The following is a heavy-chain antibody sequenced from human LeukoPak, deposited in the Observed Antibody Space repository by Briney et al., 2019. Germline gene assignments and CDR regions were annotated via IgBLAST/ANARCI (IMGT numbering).Heavy chain of an antibody. CDR1: GFTFSSYA. Sequence: GGSLRLSCAASGFTFSSYAMSWVRQAPGKWLEWVSAISGSGGSTYYADSVKGRFTISRDNSKNTLYLQMNSLRAEDTAVYYCAKPILRYFDWFTSGAYWGQGTLVTVSS. CDR2: ISGSGGST. J-gene: IGHJ4*02. D-gene: IGHD3-9*01. V-gene: IGHV3-23*01. CDR3: AKPILRYFDWFTSGAY.